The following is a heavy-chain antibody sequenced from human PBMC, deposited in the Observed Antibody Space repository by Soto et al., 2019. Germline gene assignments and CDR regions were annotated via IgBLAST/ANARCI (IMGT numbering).Heavy chain of an antibody. CDR1: GGSVSSGSYY. D-gene: IGHD3-22*01. Sequence: PSETLSLTCTVSGGSVSSGSYYWSWIRQPPGKGLEWIGYIDNSGSTNYSPSLKSRVTISVDTSKKQFSLKLSSVNAADTAVYYCASGYYESSGYLFDYWGQGTRVTVSS. CDR2: IDNSGST. J-gene: IGHJ4*02. CDR3: ASGYYESSGYLFDY. V-gene: IGHV4-61*01.